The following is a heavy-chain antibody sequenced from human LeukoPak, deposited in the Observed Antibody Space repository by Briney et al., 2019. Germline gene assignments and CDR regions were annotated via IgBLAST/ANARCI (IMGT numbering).Heavy chain of an antibody. CDR2: INPNSGGT. CDR1: GYTFTGYY. Sequence: ASLKVSCKASGYTFTGYYMHWVRQAPGQGLEWMGWINPNSGGTNYAQKFQGRVTITRNTFISTAYMELSSLRSEDTAVYYCARVLWFGELAGWGQGTLVTVSS. D-gene: IGHD3-10*01. J-gene: IGHJ4*02. V-gene: IGHV1-2*02. CDR3: ARVLWFGELAG.